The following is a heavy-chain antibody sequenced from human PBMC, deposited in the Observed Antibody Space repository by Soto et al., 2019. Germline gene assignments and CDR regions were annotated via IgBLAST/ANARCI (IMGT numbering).Heavy chain of an antibody. CDR2: IWYDGSNK. Sequence: GGSLRLSCAASGFTFSSYGMHWVRQAPGKGLEWVAVIWYDGSNKYYADSVKGRFTISRDNSKNTLYLRMNSLRAEDTAVYYCAREGGVGILTGIRGSMDVWGQGTTVTVSS. CDR3: AREGGVGILTGIRGSMDV. V-gene: IGHV3-33*01. CDR1: GFTFSSYG. D-gene: IGHD3-9*01. J-gene: IGHJ6*02.